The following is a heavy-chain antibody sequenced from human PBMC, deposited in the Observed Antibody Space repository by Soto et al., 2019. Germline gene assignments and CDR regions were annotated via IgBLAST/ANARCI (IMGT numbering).Heavy chain of an antibody. V-gene: IGHV1-69*01. Sequence: QVQLVQSGAEVKKPGSSVKVSCKASGGTFSSYAISWVRQAPGQGLEWMGGIIPIFGTANYAQKFQGSVKITAGESTSKAYMGVSRFGTEDTAVYYCGGGGFTMKNAFDIWGQGTMVTVSS. D-gene: IGHD3-22*01. CDR2: IIPIFGTA. CDR1: GGTFSSYA. CDR3: GGGGFTMKNAFDI. J-gene: IGHJ3*02.